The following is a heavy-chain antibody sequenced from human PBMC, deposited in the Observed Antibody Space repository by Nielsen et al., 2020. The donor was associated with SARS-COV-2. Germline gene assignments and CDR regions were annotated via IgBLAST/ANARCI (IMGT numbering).Heavy chain of an antibody. D-gene: IGHD1-7*01. Sequence: GGSLRLSCAASGFTFSSYWMHWVRQAPGKGLVWVSRINSDGSSTSYADSVKGRFTISRDNSKNTLYLQMNSLRAEDTAVYYCASEGITGTTFDYWGQGTLVTVSS. V-gene: IGHV3-74*01. CDR2: INSDGSST. CDR3: ASEGITGTTFDY. CDR1: GFTFSSYW. J-gene: IGHJ4*02.